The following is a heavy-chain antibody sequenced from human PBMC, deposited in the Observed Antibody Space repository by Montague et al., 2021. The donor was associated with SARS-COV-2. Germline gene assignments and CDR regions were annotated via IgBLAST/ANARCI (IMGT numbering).Heavy chain of an antibody. CDR3: ARWDPQTLTLIGLRGKSASDY. D-gene: IGHD4-23*01. CDR2: NYYSGST. J-gene: IGHJ4*02. Sequence: SETLSLTCIVSGGSISSSYYWGWIRQPPGKGLEWIGSNYYSGSTYYNPSLKSRVTISVDTSKNQFSLKLSSVTAADTGVYYCARWDPQTLTLIGLRGKSASDYWGQGTLVTVSS. CDR1: GGSISSSYY. V-gene: IGHV4-39*01.